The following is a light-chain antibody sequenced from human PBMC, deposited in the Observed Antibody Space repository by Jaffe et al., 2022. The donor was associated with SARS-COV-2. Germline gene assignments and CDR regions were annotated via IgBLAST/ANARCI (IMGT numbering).Light chain of an antibody. CDR2: EDN. CDR3: GAWDSSLSAEV. Sequence: QSVLTQPPSVSAAPGQKVTIPCSGSTSNIGSYAVSWYQQLPGTAPKVLIYEDNKRSSGIPDRFSGSKSGTSATLGITGLQTGDEAHYYCGAWDSSLSAEVFGSGTKVTVL. V-gene: IGLV1-51*01. CDR1: TSNIGSYA. J-gene: IGLJ1*01.